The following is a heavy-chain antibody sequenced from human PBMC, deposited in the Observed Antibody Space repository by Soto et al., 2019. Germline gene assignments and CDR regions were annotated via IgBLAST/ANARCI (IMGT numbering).Heavy chain of an antibody. V-gene: IGHV3-7*01. D-gene: IGHD3-3*01. CDR1: GFTFSTYW. J-gene: IGHJ4*02. CDR3: ATAISSSFSNFDS. CDR2: IKEDASEE. Sequence: EVQLVQSGGDLVQPGGSLRLSCVASGFTFSTYWMTWVRQAPGMGLEWVAGIKEDASEEVYVDSVKGRFSISRDNAKNSLYPQPTTLRGEDTGVYYCATAISSSFSNFDSGGQGSVVTVSS.